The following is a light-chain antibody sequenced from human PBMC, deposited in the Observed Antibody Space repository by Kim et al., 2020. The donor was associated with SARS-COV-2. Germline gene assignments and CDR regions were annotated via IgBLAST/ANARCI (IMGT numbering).Light chain of an antibody. CDR2: SAS. CDR1: QGISSY. V-gene: IGKV1-9*01. CDR3: QKLNGYPLT. Sequence: IQLTQSPSSLSASVGDRVTITCRASQGISSYLAWYQQRPGKAPKLLIYSASILQSGVPSRFSGSGSGTDFTLTINSLQPEDFATYFCQKLNGYPLTLGPGTKVDIK. J-gene: IGKJ3*01.